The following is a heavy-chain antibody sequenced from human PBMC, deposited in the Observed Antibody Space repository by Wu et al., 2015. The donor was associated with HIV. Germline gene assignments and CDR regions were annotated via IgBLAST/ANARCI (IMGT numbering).Heavy chain of an antibody. J-gene: IGHJ6*02. CDR1: GGTFSSYA. D-gene: IGHD3-3*01. CDR3: ARAAMIEWLLSRPPIENPTRYGLDV. V-gene: IGHV1-69*13. Sequence: QVQLVQSGAEVKKPGSSVKVSCKASGGTFSSYAISWVRQAPGQGLEWMGRIIPIFGTANYAQKFQGRVTITADESTSTAYMELSSLRSEDTAVYYCARAAMIEWLLSRPPIENPTRYGLDVWGQGTTITVSS. CDR2: IIPIFGTA.